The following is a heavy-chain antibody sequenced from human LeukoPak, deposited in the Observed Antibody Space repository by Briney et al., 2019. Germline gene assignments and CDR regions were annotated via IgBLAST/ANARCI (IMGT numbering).Heavy chain of an antibody. Sequence: GGSLRLSCAASGFTFDDYAMHWVRQAPGKGLEWVSGISWNSGSIGYADSVKGRFTISRDNAKNSLYLQMNSLRAEDTAVNYCAEQGAMAAHDAFDIWGQGTMVTVSS. CDR2: ISWNSGSI. CDR3: AEQGAMAAHDAFDI. V-gene: IGHV3-9*01. J-gene: IGHJ3*02. D-gene: IGHD6-6*01. CDR1: GFTFDDYA.